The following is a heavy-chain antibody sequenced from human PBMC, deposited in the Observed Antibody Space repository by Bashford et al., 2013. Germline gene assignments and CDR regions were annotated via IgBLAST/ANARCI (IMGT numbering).Heavy chain of an antibody. V-gene: IGHV1-46*01. CDR2: INPSGGFT. CDR1: GYTLTTYY. J-gene: IGHJ6*02. CDR3: ARGSIAARLYYYYGMDV. D-gene: IGHD6-6*01. Sequence: ASVKVSCKASGYTLTTYYINWVRQAPGQGPEWMGMINPSGGFTTYAQKLQGRVTMTTDTSTSTVYMELSNVRSEDTAVYYCARGSIAARLYYYYGMDVWGQGTTVTVSS.